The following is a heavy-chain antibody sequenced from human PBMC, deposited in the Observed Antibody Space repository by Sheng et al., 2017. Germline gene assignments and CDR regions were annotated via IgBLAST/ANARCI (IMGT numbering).Heavy chain of an antibody. J-gene: IGHJ5*02. CDR1: GGSFSGYY. CDR2: INHSGST. V-gene: IGHV4-34*01. CDR3: ARALVVVVAATPVGHWFDP. Sequence: QVQLQQWGAGLLKPSETLSLTCAVYGGSFSGYYWSWIRQPPGKGLEWIGEINHSGSTNYNPSLKSRVTISVDTSKNQFSLKLSSVTAADTAVYYCARALVVVVAATPVGHWFDPWGQGNPGSPVSS. D-gene: IGHD2-15*01.